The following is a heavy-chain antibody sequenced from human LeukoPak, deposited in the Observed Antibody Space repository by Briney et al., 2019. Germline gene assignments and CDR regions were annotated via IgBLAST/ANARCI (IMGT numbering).Heavy chain of an antibody. CDR2: IIPIFGTA. CDR1: GGTFSSYA. D-gene: IGHD3-22*01. Sequence: GASVKVSCKASGGTFSSYAISWVRQAPGQGLEWMGGIIPIFGTANYAQKFQGRVTITADKSTSTAYMELSSLRSEDTAVYYCASSYYDSSGYYYFDYWGQGTLVTVSS. V-gene: IGHV1-69*06. CDR3: ASSYYDSSGYYYFDY. J-gene: IGHJ4*02.